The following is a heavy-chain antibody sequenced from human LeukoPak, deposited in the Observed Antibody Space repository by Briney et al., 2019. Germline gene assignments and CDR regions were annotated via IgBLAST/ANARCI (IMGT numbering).Heavy chain of an antibody. Sequence: NPSETLSLTCAVYGGSFSGYYWSWIRQPPGKGLEWIGEINHSGSTNYNPSLKSRVTISVDTSKNQFSLKLSSVTAADTAVYYCARHFDGSDYWGQGTLVTVSS. CDR3: ARHFDGSDY. D-gene: IGHD3-10*01. V-gene: IGHV4-34*01. CDR2: INHSGST. J-gene: IGHJ4*02. CDR1: GGSFSGYY.